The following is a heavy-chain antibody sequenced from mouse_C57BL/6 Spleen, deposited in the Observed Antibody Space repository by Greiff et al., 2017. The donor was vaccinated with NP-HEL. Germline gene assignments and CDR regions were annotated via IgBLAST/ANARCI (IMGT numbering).Heavy chain of an antibody. Sequence: QVQLQQPGAELVRPGTSVKLSCKASGYTFTSYWMHWVKQRPGQGLEWIGVIDPSDSYTNYNQKFKGKATLTVDKSSSTAYMQLSSLTSEDSAVYYCARGGYLGYAMDYWGQGTSVTVSS. J-gene: IGHJ4*01. V-gene: IGHV1-59*01. CDR2: IDPSDSYT. D-gene: IGHD2-2*01. CDR3: ARGGYLGYAMDY. CDR1: GYTFTSYW.